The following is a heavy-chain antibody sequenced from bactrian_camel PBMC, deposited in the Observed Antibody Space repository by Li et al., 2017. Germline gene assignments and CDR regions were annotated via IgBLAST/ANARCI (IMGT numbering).Heavy chain of an antibody. J-gene: IGHJ6*01. CDR3: AADASCSTNELKLAAKLSKRDFRY. CDR2: IDSDANT. V-gene: IGHV3S55*01. D-gene: IGHD1*01. Sequence: QLVESGGGSVRAGGSLLLSCVASGDTIGRYSMGWFRQAPGKEREGLAAIDSDANTYYKDTVRGRFTISQVVAENTLYLTMDGLKPEDTGMYYCAADASCSTNELKLAAKLSKRDFRYWGQGTQVTVS. CDR1: GDTIGRYS.